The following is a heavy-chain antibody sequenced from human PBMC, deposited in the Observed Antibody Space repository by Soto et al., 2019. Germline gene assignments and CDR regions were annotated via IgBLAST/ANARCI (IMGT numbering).Heavy chain of an antibody. CDR2: ISGSGGST. V-gene: IGHV3-23*01. CDR1: GFTFSSYA. J-gene: IGHJ5*02. Sequence: EVLLLESGGGLVQPGGSLRLSCAASGFTFSSYAMSWVRQAPGKGLEWVSAISGSGGSTYYADSVKGRFTISRDNSKNTLYLQMNSLRAEDTAVYYCAKSWIGGSYFNWFDPWGQGTLVTVSS. CDR3: AKSWIGGSYFNWFDP. D-gene: IGHD1-26*01.